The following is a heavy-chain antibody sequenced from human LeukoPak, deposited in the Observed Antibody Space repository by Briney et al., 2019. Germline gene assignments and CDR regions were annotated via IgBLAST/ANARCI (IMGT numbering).Heavy chain of an antibody. D-gene: IGHD2-15*01. CDR2: IYYSGST. Sequence: SETLSLTCTVSGGSISSYYWSWTRQPPGKGLEWIGYIYYSGSTNYNPSLKSRVTISVDTSKNQFSLKLSSVTAADTAVYYCARDRGLAERWFNPWGQGTLVTVSS. J-gene: IGHJ5*02. CDR3: ARDRGLAERWFNP. V-gene: IGHV4-59*01. CDR1: GGSISSYY.